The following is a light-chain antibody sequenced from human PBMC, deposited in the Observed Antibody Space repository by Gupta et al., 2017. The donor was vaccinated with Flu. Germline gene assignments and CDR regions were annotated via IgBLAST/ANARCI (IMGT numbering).Light chain of an antibody. J-gene: IGKJ2*03. V-gene: IGKV4-1*01. CDR1: QSVLYSSNNKNY. Sequence: DIVMTQSPDSLAVSLGERATINCKSSQSVLYSSNNKNYLAWYQQKPGQPPKLLIYWASTRESGVPDRFSDSGSGTDFSLTISSLQAEDGAVYYCQQDYSTPYSFGQGTKLEIK. CDR3: QQDYSTPYS. CDR2: WAS.